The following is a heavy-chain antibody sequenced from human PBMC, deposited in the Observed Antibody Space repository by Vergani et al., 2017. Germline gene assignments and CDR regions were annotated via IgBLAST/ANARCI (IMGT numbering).Heavy chain of an antibody. Sequence: QVQLVESGGGVVQPGRSLRLSCAASGFTFSSYGMHWVRQAPGKGLEWVAVIWYDGSNKYYADSVKGRFTISRDNSKNTLYLQMNSLRAEDTAVYYCARVQPGYCSSTSCFYYYYMDVWGKGTTVTVSS. CDR2: IWYDGSNK. CDR1: GFTFSSYG. J-gene: IGHJ6*03. CDR3: ARVQPGYCSSTSCFYYYYMDV. D-gene: IGHD2-2*01. V-gene: IGHV3-33*01.